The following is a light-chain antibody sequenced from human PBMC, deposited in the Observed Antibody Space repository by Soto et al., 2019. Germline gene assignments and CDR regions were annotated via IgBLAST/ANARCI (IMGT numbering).Light chain of an antibody. CDR2: DAS. V-gene: IGKV1-5*01. CDR3: QQYNSYSWT. CDR1: QSISSW. J-gene: IGKJ1*01. Sequence: DIQMTQSPSTLSASVGDRVTITCRASQSISSWLAWYQQKPGKAPKLLIYDASSLESGVPSRSSGSGPGTEFTLTISSLQPDDFATYSCQQYNSYSWTFGQGTKV.